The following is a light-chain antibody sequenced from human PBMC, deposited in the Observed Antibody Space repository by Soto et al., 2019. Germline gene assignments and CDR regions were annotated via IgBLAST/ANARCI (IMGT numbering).Light chain of an antibody. CDR3: AAWDDSLNAVV. J-gene: IGLJ2*01. CDR2: SNN. V-gene: IGLV1-44*01. Sequence: QSVLTQSPSASGTPGQRVTISCSGSSSNIGSNIVNWYQQLPGTAPKLLIYSNNQRPSGVPDRFSGSKSGTSASLAISGLQSEDEADYYCAAWDDSLNAVVFGGGTQLTVL. CDR1: SSNIGSNI.